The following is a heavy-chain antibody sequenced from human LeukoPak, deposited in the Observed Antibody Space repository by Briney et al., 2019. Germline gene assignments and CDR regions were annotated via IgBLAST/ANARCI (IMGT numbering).Heavy chain of an antibody. CDR1: GGSIRSSTYY. CDR3: ARTFGTYQYYFDY. D-gene: IGHD1-26*01. V-gene: IGHV4-39*07. J-gene: IGHJ4*02. CDR2: IYYNGNT. Sequence: PSETLSLTCTVSGGSIRSSTYYWGWIRQPPGKGLEWIGSIYYNGNTYYSPSLESRVTMSVDTSKNQFSLKLTSVSADTAVYYCARTFGTYQYYFDYWGQGSLVAVSS.